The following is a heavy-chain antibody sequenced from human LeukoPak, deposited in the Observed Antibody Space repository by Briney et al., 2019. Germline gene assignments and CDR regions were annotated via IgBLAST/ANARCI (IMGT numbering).Heavy chain of an antibody. V-gene: IGHV4-31*03. J-gene: IGHJ4*02. D-gene: IGHD5-18*01. CDR3: AAHHTAMVMGY. CDR2: IYYSGST. CDR1: GGSISSGGYY. Sequence: SETLSLTCTVSGGSISSGGYYWSWIRQHPGRGLEWIGYIYYSGSTYYNPSLKSRVTISVDTSKNQFSLKLSSVTAADTAVYYCAAHHTAMVMGYWGQGTLVTVSS.